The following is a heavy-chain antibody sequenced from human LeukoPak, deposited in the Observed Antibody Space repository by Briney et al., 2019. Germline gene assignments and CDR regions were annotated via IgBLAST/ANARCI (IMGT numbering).Heavy chain of an antibody. J-gene: IGHJ6*03. V-gene: IGHV1-8*01. Sequence: ASVKVSCKASGYTFTSYDINWVRQATGQGLEWMGWMNPNSGNTGYAQKFQGRVTMTRNTSISTAYVELSSLRSEDTAVYYCARVLYRPYYYYYMDVWGKGTTVTVSS. CDR2: MNPNSGNT. CDR3: ARVLYRPYYYYYMDV. CDR1: GYTFTSYD. D-gene: IGHD2-8*01.